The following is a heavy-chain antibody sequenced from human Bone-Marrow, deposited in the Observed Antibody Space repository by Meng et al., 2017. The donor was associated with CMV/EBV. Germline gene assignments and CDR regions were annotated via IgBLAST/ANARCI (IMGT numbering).Heavy chain of an antibody. V-gene: IGHV4-39*07. J-gene: IGHJ5*02. CDR3: ARASLVWGTWFDP. D-gene: IGHD2-8*01. CDR1: GGSISSSSYY. CDR2: IYYSGST. Sequence: SETLSLTCTVSGGSISSSSYYWGWIRQPPGKGLEWIGTIYYSGSTYYNPSLKSRVTISVDTSKNQFSLKLSSVTAADTAVYYCARASLVWGTWFDPWGQGTLVTVSS.